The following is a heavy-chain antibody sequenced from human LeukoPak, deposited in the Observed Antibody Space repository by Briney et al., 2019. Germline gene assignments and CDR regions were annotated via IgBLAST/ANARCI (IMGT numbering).Heavy chain of an antibody. V-gene: IGHV4-30-2*01. CDR3: ARESTMARGFDY. CDR1: GGSISSGGYS. D-gene: IGHD3-10*01. CDR2: IYHSGST. Sequence: SETLSLTCAVSGGSISSGGYSWSWIRQPPGKGLEWIGYIYHSGSTYYNPSLKSRVTISVDRSKNQFSLKLSSVTAADTAVYYCARESTMARGFDYWGQGTLVTVSS. J-gene: IGHJ4*02.